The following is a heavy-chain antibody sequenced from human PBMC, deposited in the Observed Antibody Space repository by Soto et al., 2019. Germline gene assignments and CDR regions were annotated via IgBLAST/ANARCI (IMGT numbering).Heavy chain of an antibody. J-gene: IGHJ4*02. CDR2: ISGSGGST. D-gene: IGHD3-10*01. V-gene: IGHV3-23*01. CDR3: AKLAPSGYYGPYYFDY. CDR1: GFTFSSYA. Sequence: GGSLRLSCAASGFTFSSYAMSWVRQAPGKGLEWVSAISGSGGSTYYADSVKGRFTISRDNSKNTLYLQMNSLRAEDTAVYYCAKLAPSGYYGPYYFDYWGQGTLVTVSS.